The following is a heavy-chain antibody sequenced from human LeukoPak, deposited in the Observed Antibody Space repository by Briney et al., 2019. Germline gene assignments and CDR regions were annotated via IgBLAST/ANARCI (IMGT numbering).Heavy chain of an antibody. CDR3: VRDLGSRPLIIFFDY. Sequence: ASVKVSCKASGYTFTNFGISWVRQAPGQGLEWMEWISAYNGNANYAQKLQGRVTMTTDTSTSTAYMELRSLRSDDTAVYYCVRDLGSRPLIIFFDYWGQGTLVTVSS. J-gene: IGHJ4*02. CDR2: ISAYNGNA. CDR1: GYTFTNFG. V-gene: IGHV1-18*01. D-gene: IGHD2/OR15-2a*01.